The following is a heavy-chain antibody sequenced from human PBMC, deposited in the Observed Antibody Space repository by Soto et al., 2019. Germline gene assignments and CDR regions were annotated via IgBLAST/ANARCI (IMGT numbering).Heavy chain of an antibody. J-gene: IGHJ4*02. CDR3: APHLWFGELYY. CDR2: ISGSGGST. V-gene: IGHV3-23*01. D-gene: IGHD3-10*01. CDR1: GFTFSSYV. Sequence: EVQVLESGGGLVQPGGSLRLSCAASGFTFSSYVMSWVRQAPGKGLEWVSVISGSGGSTYYADSVKGRFTISRDNSKNTLYLQMNSLGAEDTAVYYCAPHLWFGELYYWGQGTLVTVSS.